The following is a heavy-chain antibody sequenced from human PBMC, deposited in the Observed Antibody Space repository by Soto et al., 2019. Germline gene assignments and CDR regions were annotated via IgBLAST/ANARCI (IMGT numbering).Heavy chain of an antibody. J-gene: IGHJ6*02. V-gene: IGHV3-23*01. CDR1: GFTFSSYA. CDR3: AKSRAVVVVAAPFFYYYRKDV. D-gene: IGHD2-21*01. CDR2: ISGSGSST. Sequence: VQLLESGGGLVQPGGSLRLSCAASGFTFSSYALTWVRQAPGKGLEWVSAISGSGSSTYYAVSVKGRFTISRDNSKKTVYPQMNSLGAGDTSVYHLAKSRAVVVVAAPFFYYYRKDVWGQGTPVPVSS.